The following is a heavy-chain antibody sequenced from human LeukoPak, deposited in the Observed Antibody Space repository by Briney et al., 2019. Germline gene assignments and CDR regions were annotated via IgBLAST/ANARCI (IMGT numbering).Heavy chain of an antibody. V-gene: IGHV1-69*04. CDR3: ASTAGDTAMVFAFDI. CDR2: IIPILGIA. D-gene: IGHD5-18*01. CDR1: GGTFSSYA. Sequence: ASVKVSCKASGGTFSSYAISWVRQAPGQGLEWMGRIIPILGIANYAQKFQGRVTITADKSMSTAYMELSSLRSEDTAVYYCASTAGDTAMVFAFDIWGQGTMVTVSS. J-gene: IGHJ3*02.